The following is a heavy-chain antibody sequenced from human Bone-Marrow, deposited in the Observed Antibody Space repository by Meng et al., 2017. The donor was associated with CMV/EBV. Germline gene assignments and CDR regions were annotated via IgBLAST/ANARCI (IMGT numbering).Heavy chain of an antibody. D-gene: IGHD1-26*01. CDR2: ISGSGGST. V-gene: IGHV3-23*01. Sequence: GGSLRLSCAASGFTFSSYAMSWVRQAPGKGLERVSAISGSGGSTYYADSVKGRFTISRDNSKNTLYLQMNSLRAEDTAVYYCAKGLSGSYLPEYYFDYWGQGTLVTVSS. J-gene: IGHJ4*02. CDR3: AKGLSGSYLPEYYFDY. CDR1: GFTFSSYA.